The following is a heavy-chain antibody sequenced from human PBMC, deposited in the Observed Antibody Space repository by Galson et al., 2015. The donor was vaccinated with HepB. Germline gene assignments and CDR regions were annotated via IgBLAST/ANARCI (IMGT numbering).Heavy chain of an antibody. V-gene: IGHV3-48*01. D-gene: IGHD3-16*01. Sequence: SLRLSCAASGFTFSTYSMNWVRQAPGMGLESVSYISSSSSTIYYADSVKGRFTIFRDNAKNSLYLQMNSLRAEDTAVYYCARGLDYWGQGTLVTVSS. CDR3: ARGLDY. CDR2: ISSSSSTI. CDR1: GFTFSTYS. J-gene: IGHJ4*02.